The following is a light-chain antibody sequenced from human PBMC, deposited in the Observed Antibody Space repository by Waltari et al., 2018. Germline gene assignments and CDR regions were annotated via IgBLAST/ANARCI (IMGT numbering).Light chain of an antibody. Sequence: DVQMTQSPSTLSASVGDRVTITCRASQTISNWLAWYQQKPGKAPTLLIYKASSLQGGVPSRFSGSGSGAEFTLTISSLQPDDFATYYCHQYNAYPWTFGQGT. CDR2: KAS. CDR3: HQYNAYPWT. V-gene: IGKV1-5*03. J-gene: IGKJ1*01. CDR1: QTISNW.